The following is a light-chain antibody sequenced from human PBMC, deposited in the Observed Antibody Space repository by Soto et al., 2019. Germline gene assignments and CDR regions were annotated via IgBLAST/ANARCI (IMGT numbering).Light chain of an antibody. CDR2: AAS. CDR1: QSISSY. J-gene: IGKJ2*01. CDR3: QQSYRTPYT. Sequence: DIQMTQSPSSLSASLGDRVTITCRASQSISSYLNWYQQKPGKAPNLLIYAASSLQSGVPSRFSGRGSGTDFTLTINSLQPEDFATYYCQQSYRTPYTFGQGNKLEIK. V-gene: IGKV1-39*01.